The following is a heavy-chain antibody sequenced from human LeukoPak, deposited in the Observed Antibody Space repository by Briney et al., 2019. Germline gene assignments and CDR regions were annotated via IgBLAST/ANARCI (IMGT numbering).Heavy chain of an antibody. Sequence: PGGSLRLSCAASGFTFDDYAMHWVRQTAEKGLEWVSGISWNTGSTGYADSVKGRFTISRDNAKNYLYLQMNSLRTEDTALYYCAKGGDFYGSGSYPNNWFDSWGQGTQVTVSS. CDR3: AKGGDFYGSGSYPNNWFDS. J-gene: IGHJ5*01. CDR1: GFTFDDYA. D-gene: IGHD3-10*01. V-gene: IGHV3-9*01. CDR2: ISWNTGST.